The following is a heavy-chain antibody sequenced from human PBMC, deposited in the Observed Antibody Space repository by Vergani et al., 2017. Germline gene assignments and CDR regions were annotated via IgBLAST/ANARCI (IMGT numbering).Heavy chain of an antibody. D-gene: IGHD6-13*01. CDR2: SSSSSSYT. Sequence: QVQLVESGGGLVKPGGSLRLSCAASGFTFSDYYMSWIRQAPGKGLEWVSYSSSSSSYTNYADSVKGRFTISRDNAKNSLYLQMNSLRAEDTAVYYCARRAPSMGIAAAGAFDYWGQGTLVTVSS. CDR3: ARRAPSMGIAAAGAFDY. V-gene: IGHV3-11*06. CDR1: GFTFSDYY. J-gene: IGHJ4*02.